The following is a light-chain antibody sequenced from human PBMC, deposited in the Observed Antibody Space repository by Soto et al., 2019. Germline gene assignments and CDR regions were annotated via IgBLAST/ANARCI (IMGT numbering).Light chain of an antibody. CDR2: RNT. V-gene: IGLV1-47*01. J-gene: IGLJ1*01. CDR3: ASWDNNLSGYV. CDR1: TSNIGKTF. Sequence: QSGLTEPPSASRTIGQTVNISCSGSTSNIGKTFVYWYQHFPGAAPKLLIYRNTLRPSGVPDRFSAYKSGTSTSLAISGLRSEDEADYYCASWDNNLSGYVFGTGTQLTVL.